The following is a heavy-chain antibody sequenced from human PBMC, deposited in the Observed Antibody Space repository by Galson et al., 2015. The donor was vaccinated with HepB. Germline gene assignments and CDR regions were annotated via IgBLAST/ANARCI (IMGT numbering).Heavy chain of an antibody. V-gene: IGHV4-31*03. D-gene: IGHD2-8*01. J-gene: IGHJ4*02. CDR3: ARGPRTMNQDPGGYCTNGVCYGDLGGEFDY. CDR1: GGSISSGGYY. CDR2: IYYSGST. Sequence: TLSLTCTVSGGSISSGGYYWSWIRQHPGKGLEWIGYIYYSGSTYYNPSLKSRVTISVDTSKNQFSLKLSSVTAEDTAVYYCARGPRTMNQDPGGYCTNGVCYGDLGGEFDYWGQGTLVTVSS.